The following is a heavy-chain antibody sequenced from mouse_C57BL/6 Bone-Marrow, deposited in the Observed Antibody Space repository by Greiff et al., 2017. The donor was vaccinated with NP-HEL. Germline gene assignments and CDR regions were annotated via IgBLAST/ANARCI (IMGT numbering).Heavy chain of an antibody. CDR2: IRLKSDNYAT. Sequence: EVKVEESGGGLVQPGGSMKLSCVASGFTFSNYWMNWVRQSPEKGLEWVAQIRLKSDNYATHYAESVKGRFTISRDDSKSSVYLQMNNLRAEDTGIYYCTGGYYGRTFAYWGQGTLVTVSA. J-gene: IGHJ3*01. D-gene: IGHD1-1*01. V-gene: IGHV6-3*01. CDR3: TGGYYGRTFAY. CDR1: GFTFSNYW.